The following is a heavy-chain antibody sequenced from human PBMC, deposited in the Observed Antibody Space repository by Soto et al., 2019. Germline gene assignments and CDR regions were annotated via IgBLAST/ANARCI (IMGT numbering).Heavy chain of an antibody. CDR2: IIPILGIA. D-gene: IGHD2-21*01. CDR3: ATPGDCGGRYYYGMDV. J-gene: IGHJ6*02. V-gene: IGHV1-69*02. Sequence: QVQLVQSGAEVKKPGSSVKVSCKASGGTFSSYTISWVRQAPGQGLEWMGRIIPILGIANYAQKFQGRVTITADKSTSTAYMELSSLRSEDTAVYYCATPGDCGGRYYYGMDVWGQGTTVTVSS. CDR1: GGTFSSYT.